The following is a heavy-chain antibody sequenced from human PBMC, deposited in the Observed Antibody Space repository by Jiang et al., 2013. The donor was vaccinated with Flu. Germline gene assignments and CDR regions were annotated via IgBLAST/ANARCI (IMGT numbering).Heavy chain of an antibody. CDR3: ASLGYSYGVRTDS. Sequence: LLKPSETLSLTCAVYGGSFSGYYWSWIRQPPGKGLEWIGEINHSGSTNYNPSLKSRVTISVDTSKNQFSLKLSSVTAADTAVYYCASLGYSYGVRTDSWGQGTLVTVSS. J-gene: IGHJ4*02. V-gene: IGHV4-34*01. CDR2: INHSGST. CDR1: GGSFSGYY. D-gene: IGHD5-18*01.